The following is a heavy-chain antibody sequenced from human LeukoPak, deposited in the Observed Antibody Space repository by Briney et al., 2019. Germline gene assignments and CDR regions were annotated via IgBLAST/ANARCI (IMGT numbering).Heavy chain of an antibody. D-gene: IGHD4-17*01. CDR2: ISGSGGST. V-gene: IGHV3-23*01. J-gene: IGHJ4*02. Sequence: PGGSLRLSCAASGFTFSSFAMSWVRQAPGKGLEWVPTISGSGGSTNYADSVRGRFTFTRDNSKNTLYLQMNSLRAEDTAVYYCAKDLPDYGDYIEGYWGQGTLVTVSS. CDR1: GFTFSSFA. CDR3: AKDLPDYGDYIEGY.